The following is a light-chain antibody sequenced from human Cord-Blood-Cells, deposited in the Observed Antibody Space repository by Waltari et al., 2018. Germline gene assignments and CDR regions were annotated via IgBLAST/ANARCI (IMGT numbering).Light chain of an antibody. CDR1: QRVSSSY. V-gene: IGKV3-20*01. Sequence: EIVLTQSPGTLSLSPGERATLSCRASQRVSSSYLAWYQQKPGQAPRLLIYGASSRATGIPDRFSGSESGTDFTLTISRLEPEDFAVYYCQQYGSSMYTFGQGTKLEIK. CDR3: QQYGSSMYT. CDR2: GAS. J-gene: IGKJ2*01.